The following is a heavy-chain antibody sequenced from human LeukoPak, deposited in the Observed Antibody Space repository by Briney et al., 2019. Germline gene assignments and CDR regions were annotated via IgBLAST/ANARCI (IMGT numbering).Heavy chain of an antibody. CDR2: ISYDGSNK. D-gene: IGHD5-24*01. CDR3: ARELEMATNAFDY. J-gene: IGHJ4*02. Sequence: PGGSLRLSCAASGFTFSSYAMHWARQAPGKGLEWVAVISYDGSNKYYADSVKGRFTISRDNSKNTLYLQMNSLRAEDTAVYYCARELEMATNAFDYWGQGTLVTVSS. CDR1: GFTFSSYA. V-gene: IGHV3-30*04.